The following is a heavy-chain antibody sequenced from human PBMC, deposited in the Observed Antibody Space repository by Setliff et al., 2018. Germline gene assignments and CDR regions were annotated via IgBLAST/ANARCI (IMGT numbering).Heavy chain of an antibody. D-gene: IGHD2-15*01. V-gene: IGHV3-11*04. CDR3: VRDEVNCSGSKCYSGFDS. Sequence: LSLTCTVSGDSITSGTYYWGWIRQPPGKGLEWISYIISNSLTIHYADSVRGRFTISRDNARNSLYLQMSNLRAEDTAVYYCVRDEVNCSGSKCYSGFDSWGQGSLVTVSS. J-gene: IGHJ4*02. CDR1: GDSITSGTYY. CDR2: IISNSLTI.